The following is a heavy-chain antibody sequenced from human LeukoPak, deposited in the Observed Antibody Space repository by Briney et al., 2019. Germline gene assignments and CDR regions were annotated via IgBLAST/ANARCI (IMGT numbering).Heavy chain of an antibody. CDR2: ISGSGGST. CDR3: AKGAASRGYTYVAN. CDR1: GFTFSSYG. Sequence: GGSLRLSCAASGFTFSSYGMSWVRQAPGKGLEWVSGISGSGGSTYYSDSAKGRFTISRDNSNNTLYLQMNSLRAEDTAVYYCAKGAASRGYTYVANWGQGTLVTVSS. D-gene: IGHD5-18*01. J-gene: IGHJ4*02. V-gene: IGHV3-23*01.